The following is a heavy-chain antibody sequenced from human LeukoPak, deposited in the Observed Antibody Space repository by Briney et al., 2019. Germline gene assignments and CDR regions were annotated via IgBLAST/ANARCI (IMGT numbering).Heavy chain of an antibody. Sequence: SVKVSCKASGYTFTSYAISWVRQAPGQGLEWMGRIIPILGIANYAQKFQGRVTITADKSTSTAYMELSSLRSEDTAVYYCAREKGRVWFGELSAFDIWGQGTMVTVSS. V-gene: IGHV1-69*04. CDR2: IIPILGIA. J-gene: IGHJ3*02. CDR3: AREKGRVWFGELSAFDI. D-gene: IGHD3-10*01. CDR1: GYTFTSYA.